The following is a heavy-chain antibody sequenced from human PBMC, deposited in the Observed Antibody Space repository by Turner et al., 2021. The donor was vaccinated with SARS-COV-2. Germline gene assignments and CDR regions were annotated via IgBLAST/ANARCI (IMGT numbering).Heavy chain of an antibody. CDR3: ATAPANYYDSSGSKGFYYYYYGMDV. CDR1: GYTLIELS. D-gene: IGHD3-22*01. Sequence: QVQLVQSGAEVKKPGASVKDTCTVSGYTLIELSMHWVRQAPGKGLEWMGGFDPEDGETIYAQKFQGRVTMTEDTSTDTAYMELSSLRSEDTAVYYCATAPANYYDSSGSKGFYYYYYGMDVWGQGTTVTVSS. J-gene: IGHJ6*02. V-gene: IGHV1-24*01. CDR2: FDPEDGET.